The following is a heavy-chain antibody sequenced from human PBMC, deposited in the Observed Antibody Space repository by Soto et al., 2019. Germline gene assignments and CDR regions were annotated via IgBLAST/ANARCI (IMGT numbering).Heavy chain of an antibody. CDR1: GGSVSNASFY. Sequence: QVQLQESGPGLVKPSETLSLTCSVSGGSVSNASFYWTWIRQAPGTALEYMGYIFYTGVTNYNPSLSCRVTRSLDTSKNHFSLKLNSMTAADTAVYYCVRVLDSRWDADLWGRGTLVTVSS. D-gene: IGHD3-22*01. V-gene: IGHV4-61*01. CDR2: IFYTGVT. CDR3: VRVLDSRWDADL. J-gene: IGHJ2*01.